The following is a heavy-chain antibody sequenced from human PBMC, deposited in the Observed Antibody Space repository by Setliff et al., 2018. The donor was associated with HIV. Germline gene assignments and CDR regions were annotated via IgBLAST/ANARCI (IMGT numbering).Heavy chain of an antibody. Sequence: SETLSLTCAVYGGSFSGSYWSWIRQPPGKGLEWIGEINHSGSTNYGPSLKSRVTISVDTSKNQFSLKLSSVTAADTAVYYCASRRAAMWHGLFVGFENWGQGTLVTVSS. V-gene: IGHV4-34*01. D-gene: IGHD1-26*01. CDR3: ASRRAAMWHGLFVGFEN. CDR2: INHSGST. J-gene: IGHJ4*02. CDR1: GGSFSGSY.